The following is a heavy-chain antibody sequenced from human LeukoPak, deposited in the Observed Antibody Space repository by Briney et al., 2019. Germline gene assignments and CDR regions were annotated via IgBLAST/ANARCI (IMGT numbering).Heavy chain of an antibody. V-gene: IGHV3-48*03. CDR2: INSSGSTI. J-gene: IGHJ4*02. CDR1: GFTFSSYE. Sequence: GGSLRLSCAASGFTFSSYEMNWVRQAPGKGLEWVSYINSSGSTIYYADSVKGRFTISRDNAKNSLYLQMNSLRAEDTAVYYCARGDSGSYYFDYRGQGTLVTVSS. D-gene: IGHD1-26*01. CDR3: ARGDSGSYYFDY.